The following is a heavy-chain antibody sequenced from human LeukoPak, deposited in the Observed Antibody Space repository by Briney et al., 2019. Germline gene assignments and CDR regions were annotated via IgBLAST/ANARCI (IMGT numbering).Heavy chain of an antibody. V-gene: IGHV4-34*01. Sequence: SETLSLTCGVYGGPFSGYYWSWIRQPPEKGLEWIGEINHSGNTNYNPSLKSRVTISADTSKSQFSLKLSSVTAADTAVYYCARVYSDSWPGYYFDNWGQGTLVTVSS. D-gene: IGHD6-13*01. CDR3: ARVYSDSWPGYYFDN. CDR2: INHSGNT. J-gene: IGHJ4*02. CDR1: GGPFSGYY.